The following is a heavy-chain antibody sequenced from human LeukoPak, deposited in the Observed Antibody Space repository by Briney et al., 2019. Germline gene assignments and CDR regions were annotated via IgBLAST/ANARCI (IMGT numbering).Heavy chain of an antibody. D-gene: IGHD6-19*01. V-gene: IGHV4-39*01. CDR3: ARSSSGWDDHYFDY. CDR2: IYYSGST. Sequence: SETLTLTCTASGGSISSSSYYWGWIRQAPGQGLEWIRSIYYSGSTYYNPYLKSRVTISVDTSKNQFSLKLSSVTAADTAVYYCARSSSGWDDHYFDYWGQGTLVTVSS. J-gene: IGHJ4*02. CDR1: GGSISSSSYY.